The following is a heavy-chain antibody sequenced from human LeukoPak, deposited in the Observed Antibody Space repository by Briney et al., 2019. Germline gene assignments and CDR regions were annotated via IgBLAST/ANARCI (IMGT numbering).Heavy chain of an antibody. CDR2: IWYDGSNK. CDR1: GFTFSSYG. D-gene: IGHD6-13*01. CDR3: ARDQRESSSWYVVMGY. Sequence: GGSLRLSCAASGFTFSSYGMHWVRQAPGKGLEWVAVIWYDGSNKYYADSVKGRFTISRDNSKNTLYLQMNSLRAKDTAVYYCARDQRESSSWYVVMGYWGQGTLVTVSS. J-gene: IGHJ4*02. V-gene: IGHV3-33*01.